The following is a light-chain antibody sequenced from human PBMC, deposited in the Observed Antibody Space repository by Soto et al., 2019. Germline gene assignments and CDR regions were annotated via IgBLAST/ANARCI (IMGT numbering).Light chain of an antibody. Sequence: EVVLTQSPGTLSLSPGESATLSCSASQSVSNNYFAWYQQKPGQAPRLLIFGSSDRATGIPDRFSGSWSGTDFTLTISRLEPEDFAVYYCHQYGSSPPYTFGQGTKLEIK. CDR2: GSS. J-gene: IGKJ2*01. V-gene: IGKV3-20*01. CDR1: QSVSNNY. CDR3: HQYGSSPPYT.